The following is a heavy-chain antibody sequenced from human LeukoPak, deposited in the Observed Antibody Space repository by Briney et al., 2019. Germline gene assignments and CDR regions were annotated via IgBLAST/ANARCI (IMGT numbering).Heavy chain of an antibody. Sequence: GGSLRLSCAASGFTFSSYGMHWVRQAPGKGLEWVAVIWYDGSNKYYADSVKGRFTISRDNSKNTLYLQMNSLRAEDTAVYYCARDPLGTMIGGYYYGMDVWGQGTTVTVSS. CDR1: GFTFSSYG. D-gene: IGHD3-22*01. CDR2: IWYDGSNK. V-gene: IGHV3-33*01. CDR3: ARDPLGTMIGGYYYGMDV. J-gene: IGHJ6*02.